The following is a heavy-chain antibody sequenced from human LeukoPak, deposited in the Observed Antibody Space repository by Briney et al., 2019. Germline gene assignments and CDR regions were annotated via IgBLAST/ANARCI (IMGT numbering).Heavy chain of an antibody. D-gene: IGHD3-10*01. CDR2: ISYDGSNK. V-gene: IGHV3-30*04. CDR1: GFTFSSYA. J-gene: IGHJ4*02. Sequence: GGSLRLSCAASGFTFSSYAMHWVRQAPGKGLEWVAVISYDGSNKYYADSVKGRFTISRDNSKNTLYLQMNSLRAEDTAVYYCARGKSLWDYWGQGTLVTVSS. CDR3: ARGKSLWDY.